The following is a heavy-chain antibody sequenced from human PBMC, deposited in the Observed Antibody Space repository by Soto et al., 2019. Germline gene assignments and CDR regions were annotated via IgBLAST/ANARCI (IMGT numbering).Heavy chain of an antibody. CDR2: FDPEDGET. D-gene: IGHD3-22*01. V-gene: IGHV1-24*01. J-gene: IGHJ4*02. CDR1: GYTLTELS. Sequence: GASVKVSCKVSGYTLTELSMHWVRQAPGKGLEWMGGFDPEDGETIYAQKFQGRVTMTEDTSTDTAYMELSSLRSEDTAVYYCATERTYYSDSSGYSYYFDYWGQGTLVTVSS. CDR3: ATERTYYSDSSGYSYYFDY.